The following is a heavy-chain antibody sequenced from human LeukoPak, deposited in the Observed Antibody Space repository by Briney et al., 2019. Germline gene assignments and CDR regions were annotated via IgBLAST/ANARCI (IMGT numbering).Heavy chain of an antibody. CDR2: IIPIFGTA. D-gene: IGHD6-6*01. J-gene: IGHJ4*02. Sequence: SVKVSCKASGGTFSSYAISWVRRAPGQGLEWMGGIIPIFGTANYAQKFQGRVTITADESTSTAYMELSSLRSEDTAVYYCARVLEYSSSSLGYWGQGTLVTVSS. V-gene: IGHV1-69*13. CDR1: GGTFSSYA. CDR3: ARVLEYSSSSLGY.